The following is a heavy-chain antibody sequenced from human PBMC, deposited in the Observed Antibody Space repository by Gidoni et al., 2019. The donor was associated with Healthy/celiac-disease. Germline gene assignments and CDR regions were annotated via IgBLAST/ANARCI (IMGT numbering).Heavy chain of an antibody. Sequence: SSSSDYWGWIRQPPGKGLEWIGSIYYSGSTYYNPSLKSRVTIAVDTSKNQFALKLSPVAAADTAVYYCADPATAGSRGGGYWGQGTLVTVSS. CDR1: SSSSDY. CDR3: ADPATAGSRGGGY. CDR2: IYYSGST. J-gene: IGHJ4*02. V-gene: IGHV4-39*01. D-gene: IGHD3-10*01.